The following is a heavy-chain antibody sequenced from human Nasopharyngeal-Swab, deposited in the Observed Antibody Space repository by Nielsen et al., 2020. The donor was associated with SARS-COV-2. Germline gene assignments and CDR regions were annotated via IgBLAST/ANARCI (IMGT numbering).Heavy chain of an antibody. Sequence: WIRQPPGKGLEWVSAISGSGGSTYYADSVKGRFTVSRDTSKNTVYLQMSRLRGEDTAVYYCAKAVTSNFYYSAMDVWGQGTTVTVSS. CDR3: AKAVTSNFYYSAMDV. J-gene: IGHJ6*02. V-gene: IGHV3-23*01. D-gene: IGHD4-17*01. CDR2: ISGSGGST.